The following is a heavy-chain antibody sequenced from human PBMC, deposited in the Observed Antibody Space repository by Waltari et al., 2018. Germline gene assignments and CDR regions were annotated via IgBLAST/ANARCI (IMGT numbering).Heavy chain of an antibody. J-gene: IGHJ6*03. D-gene: IGHD2-21*01. V-gene: IGHV1-69*13. CDR3: AGTRIVVPDYYYYYMDV. CDR1: GGTFSSYA. CDR2: IIPIFGTA. Sequence: QVQLVQSGAEVKKPGSSVKVSCKASGGTFSSYAISWVRPAPGQGLEWMGRIIPIFGTANYAQKFQGRVTITADKSTSTAYMELSSLRSEDTAVYYCAGTRIVVPDYYYYYMDVWGKGTTVTISS.